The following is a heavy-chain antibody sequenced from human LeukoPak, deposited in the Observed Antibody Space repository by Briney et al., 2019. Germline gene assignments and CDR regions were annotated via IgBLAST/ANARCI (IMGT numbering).Heavy chain of an antibody. CDR2: IFYSGST. J-gene: IGHJ4*02. D-gene: IGHD3-22*01. CDR3: ARDTYDSSGYSFDY. Sequence: PSETLSLTCTVSGASISSYYWSWIRQPPGKGLEWIGYIFYSGSTNYNPSLKSRVTLSVDTSKNQFSLKLSSVTAADTAVYYCARDTYDSSGYSFDYWGQGTLVTVSS. CDR1: GASISSYY. V-gene: IGHV4-59*01.